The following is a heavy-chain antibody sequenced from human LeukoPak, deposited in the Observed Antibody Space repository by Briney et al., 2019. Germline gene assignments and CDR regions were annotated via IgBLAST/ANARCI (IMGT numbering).Heavy chain of an antibody. CDR3: AKDSAKKYDDY. D-gene: IGHD2/OR15-2a*01. J-gene: IGHJ4*02. Sequence: GGSLRLSCAASGFTFSSYAMHWVRQAPGKGLEWVALISYDGSNKYYADSVKARFIISRDNSKNTLYLQMNSLRAEDTAVYYCAKDSAKKYDDYWGQGTLVTVSS. CDR1: GFTFSSYA. V-gene: IGHV3-30*04. CDR2: ISYDGSNK.